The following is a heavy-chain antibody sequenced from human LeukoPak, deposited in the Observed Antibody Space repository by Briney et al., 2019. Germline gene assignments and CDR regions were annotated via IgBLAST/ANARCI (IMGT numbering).Heavy chain of an antibody. D-gene: IGHD6-13*01. CDR2: ISSSSSYI. V-gene: IGHV3-21*01. Sequence: GGSLRLSCAASGFTFSSYSMNWVRQAPGKGLEGVSSISSSSSYIYYADSVKGRFTISRDNAKNSLYLQMNSLRAEDTAVYYCARESGSSSWYESDYWGQGTLVTVSS. CDR3: ARESGSSSWYESDY. J-gene: IGHJ4*02. CDR1: GFTFSSYS.